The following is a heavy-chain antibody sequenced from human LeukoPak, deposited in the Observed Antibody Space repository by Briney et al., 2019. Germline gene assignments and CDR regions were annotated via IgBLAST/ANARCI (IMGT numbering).Heavy chain of an antibody. CDR1: GGSISSDN. CDR3: ARESGLTGTTLFDF. J-gene: IGHJ4*02. CDR2: IYPSGST. V-gene: IGHV4-4*07. D-gene: IGHD1-7*01. Sequence: PSETLSLTCTVSGGSISSDNWSWIRQPAGKGLERIGRIYPSGSTNYNPSLKSRVTMSVDTSKNQFSLRITSVTAADTAVYYCARESGLTGTTLFDFWGQGTLVTVSS.